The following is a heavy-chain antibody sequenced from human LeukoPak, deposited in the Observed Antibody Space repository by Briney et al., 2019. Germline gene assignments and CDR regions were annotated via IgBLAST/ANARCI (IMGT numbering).Heavy chain of an antibody. J-gene: IGHJ1*01. V-gene: IGHV3-15*01. CDR2: IKRETDGGTI. Sequence: PGGSLRLSCAASGFTLNNAWMSWVRQAPGKGLEWLGRIKRETDGGTIDHAAPVKGRFTISRDDSRNTLYLQVDSLKIEDTAVYYCTTDRYYDNSELQFQHWGQGTLVTVSS. D-gene: IGHD3-22*01. CDR3: TTDRYYDNSELQFQH. CDR1: GFTLNNAW.